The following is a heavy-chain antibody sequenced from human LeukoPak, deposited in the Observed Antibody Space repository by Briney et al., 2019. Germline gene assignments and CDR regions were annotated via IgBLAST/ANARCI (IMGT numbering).Heavy chain of an antibody. D-gene: IGHD6-6*01. CDR3: ARGTFGSSPFFAY. V-gene: IGHV1-3*01. CDR2: INAGNGNT. Sequence: ASVKVSCKASGYTFTSYAMHWVRQAPGQRLEWMGWINAGNGNTKYSQKFQGRVTVTRDTSASTAYMELSSLRSEDTAVYYCARGTFGSSPFFAYWGQGTLVTVSS. J-gene: IGHJ4*02. CDR1: GYTFTSYA.